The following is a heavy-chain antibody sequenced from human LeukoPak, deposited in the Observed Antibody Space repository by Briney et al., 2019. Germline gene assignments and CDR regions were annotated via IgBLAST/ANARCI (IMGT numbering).Heavy chain of an antibody. J-gene: IGHJ6*03. V-gene: IGHV1-69*05. D-gene: IGHD3-10*01. CDR3: ARGASAGTHNYYYYSYMDV. Sequence: EASVKVSCKASGGTFSSYAISWVRQAPGQGLEWMGGIIPIFGTANYAQKFQGRVTITTDESTSTAYMELSSLRSEDTAVYYCARGASAGTHNYYYYSYMDVWGKGTTVTVSS. CDR1: GGTFSSYA. CDR2: IIPIFGTA.